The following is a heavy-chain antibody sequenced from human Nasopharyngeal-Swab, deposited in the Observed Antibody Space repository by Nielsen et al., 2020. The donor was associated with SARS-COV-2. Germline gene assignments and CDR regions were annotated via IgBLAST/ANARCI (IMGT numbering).Heavy chain of an antibody. D-gene: IGHD4-17*01. CDR3: ARGDYGDLYWYFGL. Sequence: LRLSCAVSGGSISSDGYSWSWIRQPPGKGLEWIGYIYPSGSTHYSPSLTSRVTISIDTSKNHFSLKMSSVTAADSAVYYCARGDYGDLYWYFGLWGRGTLVTVSS. CDR1: GGSISSDGYS. CDR2: IYPSGST. J-gene: IGHJ2*01. V-gene: IGHV4-30-2*01.